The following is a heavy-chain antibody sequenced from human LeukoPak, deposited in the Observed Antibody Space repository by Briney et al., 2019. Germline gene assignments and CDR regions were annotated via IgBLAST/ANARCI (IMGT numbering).Heavy chain of an antibody. CDR2: ISSSSSYI. CDR3: ARAHYDSSGYYHYWYFDL. Sequence: GGSLRLSCAASGFTFSSYSMNWVRQAAGKGLEWVSSISSSSSYIYYADSVKGRFTISRDNAKNSLYLQMNSLRAEDTAVYYCARAHYDSSGYYHYWYFDLWGRGTLVTVSS. D-gene: IGHD3-22*01. V-gene: IGHV3-21*01. CDR1: GFTFSSYS. J-gene: IGHJ2*01.